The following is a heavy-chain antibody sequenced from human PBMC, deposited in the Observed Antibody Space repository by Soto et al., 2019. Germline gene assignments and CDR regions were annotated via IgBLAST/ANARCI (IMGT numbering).Heavy chain of an antibody. V-gene: IGHV1-69*12. CDR2: IIPIFGTA. CDR3: TRGVDSYASDY. J-gene: IGHJ4*02. D-gene: IGHD5-18*01. Sequence: QVQLVQSGSEVKVPGSSVKVSCKASGGTFSSSAISWVRQAPGQGLVWMGGIIPIFGTANYAHKFQGRVTITADESTSTAYMDLSSLRSEDTAVYYCTRGVDSYASDYWGQGTLVTVSS. CDR1: GGTFSSSA.